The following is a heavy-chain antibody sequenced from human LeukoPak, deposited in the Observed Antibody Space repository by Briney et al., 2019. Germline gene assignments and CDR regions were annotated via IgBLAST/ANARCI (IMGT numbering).Heavy chain of an antibody. CDR1: GGSVSSSNYY. V-gene: IGHV4-61*01. CDR3: ARGEFLEWLFWDWFDP. J-gene: IGHJ5*02. D-gene: IGHD3-3*01. CDR2: IFYSGST. Sequence: SETLSLTCTVSGGSVSSSNYYWSWIRQPPGKGLEWIGYIFYSGSTNNNPSLKSRVTISVDTSKNQFSLKLSSVTAADTAVYYCARGEFLEWLFWDWFDPWGQGTLVTVSS.